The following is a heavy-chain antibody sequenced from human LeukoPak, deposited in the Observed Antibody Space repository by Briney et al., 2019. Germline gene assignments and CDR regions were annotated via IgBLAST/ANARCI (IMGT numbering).Heavy chain of an antibody. CDR1: GGSISNYY. CDR2: IYYSGST. V-gene: IGHV4-59*01. CDR3: VRGGPPTVTRLDY. J-gene: IGHJ4*02. D-gene: IGHD4-17*01. Sequence: SETLSLTCTVSGGSISNYYWSWIRQPPGKGLEWTGYIYYSGSTNYHPSLKSRVTISVDTSKNQFSLKLSSVTAADTAVYYCVRGGPPTVTRLDYWGQGTLVTVSS.